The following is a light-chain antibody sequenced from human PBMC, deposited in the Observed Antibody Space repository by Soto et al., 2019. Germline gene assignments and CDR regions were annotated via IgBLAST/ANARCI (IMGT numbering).Light chain of an antibody. Sequence: EIVLTQSPGTLSLSPAETATHSVSSIQSVSSSYLAWYQQKPGQAPRLLIYGASSRATGIPDRFSGSGSGTDFTLTISRLEPEDFAVYYCQQYGSSPPITFGQGTRLEIK. CDR3: QQYGSSPPIT. J-gene: IGKJ5*01. CDR1: QSVSSSY. CDR2: GAS. V-gene: IGKV3-20*01.